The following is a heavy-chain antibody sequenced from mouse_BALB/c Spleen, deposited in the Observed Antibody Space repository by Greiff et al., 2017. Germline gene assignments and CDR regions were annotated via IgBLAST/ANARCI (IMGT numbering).Heavy chain of an antibody. V-gene: IGHV2-6-4*01. CDR3: ARNEGIYYDYDEAMDY. J-gene: IGHJ4*01. CDR2: IWGGGST. CDR1: GFSLSRYS. Sequence: VKLQESGPGLVAPSQSLSITCTVSGFSLSRYSVHWVRQPPGKGLEWLGMIWGGGSTDYNSALKSRLSISKDNSKSQVFLKMNSLQTDDTAMYYCARNEGIYYDYDEAMDYWGQGTSVTVSS. D-gene: IGHD2-4*01.